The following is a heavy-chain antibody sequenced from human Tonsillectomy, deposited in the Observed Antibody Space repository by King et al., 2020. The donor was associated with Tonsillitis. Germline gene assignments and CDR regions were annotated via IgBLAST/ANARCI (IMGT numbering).Heavy chain of an antibody. Sequence: QVQLVESGAEVKKPGASVKVSCTASGYTFTSYYMHWVRQAPGQGLEWMGIINPSGGSTSYAQKFQGRVTMTRDTSTSTVYMELSSLRSEDTAVYYCARTSSGYWFDPWGQGTLVTVSS. V-gene: IGHV1-46*03. CDR2: INPSGGST. J-gene: IGHJ5*02. CDR1: GYTFTSYY. D-gene: IGHD3-22*01. CDR3: ARTSSGYWFDP.